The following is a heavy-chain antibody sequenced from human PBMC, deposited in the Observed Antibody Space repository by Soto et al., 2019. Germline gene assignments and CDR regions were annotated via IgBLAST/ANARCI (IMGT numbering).Heavy chain of an antibody. CDR3: ARGPLVVLNYFES. V-gene: IGHV1-69*02. CDR2: IFPLTDIP. CDR1: GGTFRNYP. J-gene: IGHJ4*02. Sequence: QVQLVQSGTEVKKPGSSVKVSCKASGGTFRNYPINWVRQAPGQGLEWMGSIFPLTDIPDYAQNFQARLTISADKSTSTACMELRSLTSDDTGMYFCARGPLVVLNYFESWGQGTLVTVSS.